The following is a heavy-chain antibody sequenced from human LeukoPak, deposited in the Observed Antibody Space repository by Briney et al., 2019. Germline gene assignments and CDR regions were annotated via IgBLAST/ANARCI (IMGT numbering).Heavy chain of an antibody. V-gene: IGHV5-10-1*01. CDR2: IDRSDSYT. CDR3: ATHPSPQYSSSWYPYYFDY. CDR1: GHSFTSYW. D-gene: IGHD6-13*01. J-gene: IGHJ4*02. Sequence: GASLLISGKGSGHSFTSYWISWLRQMSGKGLAWIGRIDRSDSYTNYSPSFQSYVTISADHSIGTAYLQWSSLKSSKTAVYCSATHPSPQYSSSWYPYYFDYWGQGTLVTVSS.